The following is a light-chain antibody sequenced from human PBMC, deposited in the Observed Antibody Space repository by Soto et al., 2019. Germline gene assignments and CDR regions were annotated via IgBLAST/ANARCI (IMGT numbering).Light chain of an antibody. CDR1: QSVSSN. J-gene: IGKJ5*01. CDR3: QHRMNWPLT. V-gene: IGKV3-11*01. Sequence: EIVMTQSPATLSVSPGERSALSCRASQSVSSNLAWYQHKPGQAPRLLIYDASNRASGTPARFSGSGSETDFTLTISSLEPEDFAAYYCQHRMNWPLTFGQGTRLEIK. CDR2: DAS.